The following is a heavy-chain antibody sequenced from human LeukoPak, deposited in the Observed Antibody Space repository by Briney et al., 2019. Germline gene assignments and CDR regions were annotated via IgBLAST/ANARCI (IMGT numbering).Heavy chain of an antibody. CDR2: ISGSGGST. Sequence: GRSLRLSCAPSGFTVNSNYMSWVRQAPGKGLEWVSAISGSGGSTYYADSVKGRFTISRDNSKNTLYLQMNSLRAEDTAVYYCAKSYDILTDPIDYWGQGTLVTVSS. D-gene: IGHD3-9*01. J-gene: IGHJ4*02. CDR1: GFTVNSNY. V-gene: IGHV3-23*01. CDR3: AKSYDILTDPIDY.